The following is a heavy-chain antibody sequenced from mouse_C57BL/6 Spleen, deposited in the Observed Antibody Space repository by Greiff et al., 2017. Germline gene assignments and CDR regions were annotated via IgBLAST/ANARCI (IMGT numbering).Heavy chain of an antibody. CDR3: AREGYYGRDYAMDY. D-gene: IGHD1-1*01. J-gene: IGHJ4*01. V-gene: IGHV3-6*01. CDR1: GYSITSGYY. CDR2: ISYDGSN. Sequence: EVQLQESGPGLVKPSQSLSLTCSVTGYSITSGYYWNWIRQFPGNKLEWMGYISYDGSNNYNPSLKNRISITRDTSKNQFFLKLNSVTTEDTATYYCAREGYYGRDYAMDYWGQGTSVTVSS.